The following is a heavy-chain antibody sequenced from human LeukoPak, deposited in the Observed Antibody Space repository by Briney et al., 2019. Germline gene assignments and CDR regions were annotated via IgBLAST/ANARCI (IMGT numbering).Heavy chain of an antibody. J-gene: IGHJ5*02. CDR3: ARDRSSSWFWFDP. V-gene: IGHV1-46*01. D-gene: IGHD6-13*01. Sequence: ASVKVSCKASGYTFTSYYMHWVRQAPGQGLEWMGIINPSGGSTSYAQKFQGRVTMTRDMSTSTVYMELSSLRSDDTAVYYCARDRSSSWFWFDPWGQGTLVTVSS. CDR1: GYTFTSYY. CDR2: INPSGGST.